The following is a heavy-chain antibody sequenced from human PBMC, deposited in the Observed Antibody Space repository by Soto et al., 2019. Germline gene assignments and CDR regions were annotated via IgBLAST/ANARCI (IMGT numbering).Heavy chain of an antibody. CDR3: ARRNVLLWFGGNLGWFDP. CDR1: GGSFSGYY. CDR2: INHSGST. J-gene: IGHJ5*02. D-gene: IGHD3-10*01. Sequence: SGTLSLTCAVYGGSFSGYYWSWIRQPPGKGLEWIGEINHSGSTNYNPSLKSRVTISVDTSKNQFSLKLSSVTAADTAVYYCARRNVLLWFGGNLGWFDPWGQGTLVTVSS. V-gene: IGHV4-34*01.